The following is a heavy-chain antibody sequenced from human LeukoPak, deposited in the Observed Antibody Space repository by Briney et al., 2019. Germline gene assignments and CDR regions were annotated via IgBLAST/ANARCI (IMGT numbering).Heavy chain of an antibody. CDR1: GFTFRSYG. D-gene: IGHD2-8*01. V-gene: IGHV3-33*01. CDR2: IWFDGKNE. Sequence: GGSLRLSCAAYGFTFRSYGMHWVRQAPGKGLEWVADIWFDGKNEHFADSVKGRFTISRDNSKNTMYLQINSLRAEDTAVYYCARDRHCANGVCHSPPGMDVWGQGTTVTVSS. CDR3: ARDRHCANGVCHSPPGMDV. J-gene: IGHJ6*02.